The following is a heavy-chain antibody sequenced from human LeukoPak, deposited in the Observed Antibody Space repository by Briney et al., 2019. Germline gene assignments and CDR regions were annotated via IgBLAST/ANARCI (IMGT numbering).Heavy chain of an antibody. D-gene: IGHD3-10*01. Sequence: HPGGSLRLSCAASGFTFDDYAMHWVRQAPGKGLEWVSGISWNSGSIGYADSVKGRFTISRDNAKNSLYLQMNSLRAEDTALYYCAKEYGSGSYGDAFDIWGQGTMVTVSS. J-gene: IGHJ3*02. CDR3: AKEYGSGSYGDAFDI. CDR2: ISWNSGSI. CDR1: GFTFDDYA. V-gene: IGHV3-9*01.